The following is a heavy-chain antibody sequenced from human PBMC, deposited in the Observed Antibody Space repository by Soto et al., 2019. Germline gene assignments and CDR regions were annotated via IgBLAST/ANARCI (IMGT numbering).Heavy chain of an antibody. CDR3: ARGITIFGVVDP. CDR1: GYTFTSYD. Sequence: QVQLVQSGAEVKKPGASVKVSCKASGYTFTSYDINWVRQATGHGLEWMGWMNPNSGNTGYAQKFQGRVTMTSNTSISTAYRELSSLRSEDTAVYYFARGITIFGVVDPGGQGTLVTVSS. CDR2: MNPNSGNT. V-gene: IGHV1-8*01. D-gene: IGHD3-3*01. J-gene: IGHJ5*02.